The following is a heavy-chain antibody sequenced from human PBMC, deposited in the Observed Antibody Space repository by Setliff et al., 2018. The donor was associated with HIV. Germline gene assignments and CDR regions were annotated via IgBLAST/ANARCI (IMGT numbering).Heavy chain of an antibody. Sequence: GGSLRLSCSASGFTFSSYVMHWVRQAPGKGLEWVSYISSSSSTIYYADSVKGRFTISRDNAKNSLYLQMNSLTAEDTAVYYCARDVSWRVRTYIDYWGQGALVTVSS. CDR3: ARDVSWRVRTYIDY. D-gene: IGHD3-3*01. CDR2: ISSSSSTI. J-gene: IGHJ4*02. CDR1: GFTFSSYV. V-gene: IGHV3-48*04.